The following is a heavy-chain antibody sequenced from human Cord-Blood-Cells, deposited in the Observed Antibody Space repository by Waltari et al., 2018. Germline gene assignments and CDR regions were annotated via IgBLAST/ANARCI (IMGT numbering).Heavy chain of an antibody. CDR2: IIPIFGTA. D-gene: IGHD2-2*01. CDR3: ARDLGGCSSTSCYLYGDYDY. CDR1: GGTCSSYA. Sequence: VQLVQSGAAVKKPGSSVKVSWKAYGGTCSSYAIRWVRKSPGNGLAWMGGIIPIFGTANYAQKFQGRVTITADESTSTAYMELSSLRSEDTAVYYCARDLGGCSSTSCYLYGDYDYWGQGTLVTVSS. J-gene: IGHJ4*02. V-gene: IGHV1-69*01.